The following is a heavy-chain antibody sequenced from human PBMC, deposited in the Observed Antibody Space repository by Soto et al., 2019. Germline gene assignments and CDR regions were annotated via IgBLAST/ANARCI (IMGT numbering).Heavy chain of an antibody. CDR1: GYTFTSYA. D-gene: IGHD3-10*01. CDR2: INAGNGNT. Sequence: ASVKVSCKASGYTFTSYAMHWVRQAPGQRLEWMGWINAGNGNTKYSQNFQGRVTITRDTSASTAYMELSSLRSEDTAVYYCERGLTMVRGVILDAFDIWGQGTMVTVSS. J-gene: IGHJ3*02. CDR3: ERGLTMVRGVILDAFDI. V-gene: IGHV1-3*01.